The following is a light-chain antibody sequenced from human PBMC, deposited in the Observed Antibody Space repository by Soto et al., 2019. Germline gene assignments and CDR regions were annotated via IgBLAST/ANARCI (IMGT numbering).Light chain of an antibody. J-gene: IGKJ1*01. CDR2: AAS. V-gene: IGKV1-8*01. CDR1: QDISGY. CDR3: HQYYSYPRT. Sequence: AIRMTQSPSSLSASTGDRVTITCRASQDISGYLAWYQQKPGKAPKFLIYAASTLQSGVPSRFSGSGSGTDFTLTISCLQFEDFATYYCHQYYSYPRTFGQGPKVDIK.